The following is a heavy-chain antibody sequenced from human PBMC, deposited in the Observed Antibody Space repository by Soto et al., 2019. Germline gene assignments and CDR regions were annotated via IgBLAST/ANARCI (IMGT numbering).Heavy chain of an antibody. CDR2: ISYDGSST. D-gene: IGHD2-2*01. V-gene: IGHV3-30*03. CDR3: TRSMVGFSYADS. Sequence: GGSLILSCAASGFTFSSYDIHCVRQAPGKGLEWGAIISYDGSSTSYADSVKGRFTISRDNAKNTLYLQMNSLRAEDTAVYYCTRSMVGFSYADSWGQGTLVNVSS. J-gene: IGHJ4*02. CDR1: GFTFSSYD.